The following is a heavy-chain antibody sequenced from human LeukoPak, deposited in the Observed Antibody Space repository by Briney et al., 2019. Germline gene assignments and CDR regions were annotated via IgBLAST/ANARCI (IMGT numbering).Heavy chain of an antibody. Sequence: GGSLRLSCAVSGVNFSSYWMSWVRQAPGKGLEWVANIKQDGREKYYVDSVKGRFTISRDNAKNSLYLQVNSLRAVDTAVYYCARDLDPSSSPFPYYFDYWGQGTLVTVSS. CDR1: GVNFSSYW. CDR2: IKQDGREK. J-gene: IGHJ4*02. CDR3: ARDLDPSSSPFPYYFDY. D-gene: IGHD6-6*01. V-gene: IGHV3-7*01.